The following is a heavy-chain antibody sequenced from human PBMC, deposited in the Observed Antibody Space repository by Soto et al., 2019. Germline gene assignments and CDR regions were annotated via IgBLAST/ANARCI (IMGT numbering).Heavy chain of an antibody. J-gene: IGHJ6*03. V-gene: IGHV4-39*01. Sequence: QLQLQESGPGLVKPSETLSLTCTVSGGSISSSSYYWGWIRQPPGKGLEWIGSIYYSGSTYYNPSLKSRVTISVDTSKNQFSLKLSSVPAADTAVYYCARGQYYYYYMDVWGKGTTVTVSS. CDR2: IYYSGST. CDR1: GGSISSSSYY. CDR3: ARGQYYYYYMDV.